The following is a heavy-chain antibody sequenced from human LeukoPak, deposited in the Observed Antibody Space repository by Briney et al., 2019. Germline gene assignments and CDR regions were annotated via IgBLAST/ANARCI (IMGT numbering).Heavy chain of an antibody. CDR3: AKDGGSDPDSFDI. Sequence: GGSLRLSCAASGFIFSNSWMNWVRQAPGKGLEWVANINLDGGEERCVDSVKGRFTISRDNAKNSLYLQMNSLRAEDTAVYYCAKDGGSDPDSFDIWGQGTMVTVSS. D-gene: IGHD2-15*01. CDR1: GFIFSNSW. CDR2: INLDGGEE. V-gene: IGHV3-7*01. J-gene: IGHJ3*02.